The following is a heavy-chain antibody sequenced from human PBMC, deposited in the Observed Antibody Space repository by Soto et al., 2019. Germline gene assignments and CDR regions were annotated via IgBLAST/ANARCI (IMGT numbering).Heavy chain of an antibody. CDR2: INAGNGNT. V-gene: IGHV1-3*01. CDR1: GFTFTSYA. CDR3: ARSDHEGPFDY. Sequence: ASVKVSCKSSGFTFTSYAMYCLCQAPGQRLEWMGWINAGNGNTKYSQKFQGRVTITRDTSASTAYMELSSLRSEDTAVYYCARSDHEGPFDYWGQGTLVIVSS. J-gene: IGHJ4*02. D-gene: IGHD2-21*02.